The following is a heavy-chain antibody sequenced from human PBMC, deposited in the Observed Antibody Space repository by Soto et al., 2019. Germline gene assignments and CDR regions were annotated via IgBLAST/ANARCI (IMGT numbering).Heavy chain of an antibody. Sequence: QVQLVQSGAEVKKPGSSVKVSCKASGGTFSSYAISWVRQAPGQGLEWMGGIIPISGTANYEQKFQGRVTITEDESTSTAYLELSSLRSEETAVYYCARSQGSSTSLEIYYYYYYGMDVWGQGTTVTVSS. D-gene: IGHD2-2*01. V-gene: IGHV1-69*01. CDR2: IIPISGTA. CDR3: ARSQGSSTSLEIYYYYYYGMDV. J-gene: IGHJ6*02. CDR1: GGTFSSYA.